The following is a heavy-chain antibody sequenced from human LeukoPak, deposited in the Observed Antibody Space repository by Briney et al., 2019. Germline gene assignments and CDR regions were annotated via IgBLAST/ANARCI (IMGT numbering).Heavy chain of an antibody. J-gene: IGHJ5*02. CDR3: ARGCSARSWYWFDP. CDR1: GGSFSGYY. D-gene: IGHD6-13*01. Sequence: PSETLSLTCAVYGGSFSGYYWSWIRQPPGKGLEWIGEINHSGSTNYNPSLKSRVTISVDPSKNQFSLKLSSVTAADTAVYYCARGCSARSWYWFDPWGQGTLVTVSS. CDR2: INHSGST. V-gene: IGHV4-34*01.